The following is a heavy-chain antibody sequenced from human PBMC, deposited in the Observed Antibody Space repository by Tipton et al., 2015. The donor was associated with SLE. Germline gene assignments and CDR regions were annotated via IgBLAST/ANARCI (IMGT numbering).Heavy chain of an antibody. Sequence: AVSGFTVSSNYMSWVRQAPGKGLEWVSVIYSGGSTYYADSVKGRFTISRDNSKNTLYLQMSSRRAEDTAVYYCATLRGSQGGYWGQGTLVTVSS. J-gene: IGHJ4*02. CDR1: GFTVSSNY. D-gene: IGHD3-10*01. CDR2: IYSGGST. V-gene: IGHV3-66*01. CDR3: ATLRGSQGGY.